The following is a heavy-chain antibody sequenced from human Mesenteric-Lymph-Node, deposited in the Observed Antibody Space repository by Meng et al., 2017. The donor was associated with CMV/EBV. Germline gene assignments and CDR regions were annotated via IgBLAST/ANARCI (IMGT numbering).Heavy chain of an antibody. D-gene: IGHD2-21*01. CDR2: IKQDGSEK. V-gene: IGHV3-7*01. J-gene: IGHJ6*02. CDR1: GFTFSSYW. Sequence: GESLKISCAASGFTFSSYWMSWVRQAPGKGLEWVANIKQDGSEKYYVDSVKGRFTISRDNAKNSLYLQMNSLRAEDTAVYYCARSGTICGGDCYFSRDYYYGMDVWGQGTTVTVS. CDR3: ARSGTICGGDCYFSRDYYYGMDV.